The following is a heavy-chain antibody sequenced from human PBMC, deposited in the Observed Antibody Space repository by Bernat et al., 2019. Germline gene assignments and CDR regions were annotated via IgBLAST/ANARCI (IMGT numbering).Heavy chain of an antibody. Sequence: QLQLQESGPGLVKPSETLSLTCTVSGGSISSSSYYWGWIRQPPGKGLEWNGSIYYSGSTYYNPSLKSRVTISVDTSKNQFSLKLSSVTAADTAVYYCARPWNYYDSSGFQKGYDAFDIWGQGTMVTVSS. D-gene: IGHD3-22*01. CDR1: GGSISSSSYY. CDR2: IYYSGST. CDR3: ARPWNYYDSSGFQKGYDAFDI. V-gene: IGHV4-39*01. J-gene: IGHJ3*02.